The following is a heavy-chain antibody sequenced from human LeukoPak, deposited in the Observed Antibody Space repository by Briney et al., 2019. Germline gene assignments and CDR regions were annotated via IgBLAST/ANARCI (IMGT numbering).Heavy chain of an antibody. CDR3: ARDRGSSPDYFDY. V-gene: IGHV4-59*01. J-gene: IGHJ4*02. Sequence: KPSETLSLTCTVSGGSISSYYWSWIRQPPGKGLEWIGYIYYSGITHHYPSLKSRVTISLDTSKNQFSLKLSSVTAADTAVYYCARDRGSSPDYFDYWGQGTLVTVSS. D-gene: IGHD6-6*01. CDR2: IYYSGIT. CDR1: GGSISSYY.